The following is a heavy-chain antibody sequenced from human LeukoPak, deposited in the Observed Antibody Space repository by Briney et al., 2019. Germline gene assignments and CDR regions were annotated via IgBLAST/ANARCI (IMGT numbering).Heavy chain of an antibody. J-gene: IGHJ6*03. Sequence: GASVKVSCKASGYTFTSYGISGVRQAPGQGLEWMGWISAYNGNTNYAQKLQGRVTMTTDTSTSTAYMELRSLRSDDTAVYYCARDYCSGGSCYGYMDVWGKGTTVTVSS. CDR2: ISAYNGNT. V-gene: IGHV1-18*01. D-gene: IGHD2-15*01. CDR3: ARDYCSGGSCYGYMDV. CDR1: GYTFTSYG.